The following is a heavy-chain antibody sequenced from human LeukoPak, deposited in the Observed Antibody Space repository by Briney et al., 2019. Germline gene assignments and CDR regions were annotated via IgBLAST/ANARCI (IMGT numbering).Heavy chain of an antibody. D-gene: IGHD3-16*01. V-gene: IGHV3-30*04. CDR3: ARDLGD. CDR1: GFTFSSYA. J-gene: IGHJ4*02. Sequence: GGSLRLSCAASGFTFSSYAMHWVRQAPGKGLEWVAVISYDGSNKYYADSVKGRFTISRDNSKKTLYLQMNSLRAEDTAVYYCARDLGDWGQGTLVTVSS. CDR2: ISYDGSNK.